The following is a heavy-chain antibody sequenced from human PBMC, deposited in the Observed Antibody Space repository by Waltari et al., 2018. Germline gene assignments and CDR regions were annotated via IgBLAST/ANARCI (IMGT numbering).Heavy chain of an antibody. D-gene: IGHD2-15*01. J-gene: IGHJ4*02. V-gene: IGHV1-69-2*01. CDR3: ATDASYCSGGSCPY. CDR1: GYTFTDYY. CDR2: VDPEDGET. Sequence: EVQLVQSGAEVKKPGATVKISCKASGYTFTDYYMHWVQQAPGKGLEWMGRVDPEDGETIYAEKFQGRVTITADTSTDTAYMELSSLRSEDTAVYYCATDASYCSGGSCPYWGQGTLVTVSS.